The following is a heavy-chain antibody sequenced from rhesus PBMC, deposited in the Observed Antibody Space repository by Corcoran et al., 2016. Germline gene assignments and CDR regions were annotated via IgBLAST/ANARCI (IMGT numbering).Heavy chain of an antibody. V-gene: IGHV4-173*01. Sequence: LQLQESGPGLVKPSETLSLTCAVSGGSISRTYWSSIRQPPGKGLEWIGRSSGSGGSTDYNPSLKSRVTISTDTSKNQFSLKLSSVTAADTAVYYCARTPGNYFSFDYWGQGVLVTVSS. CDR3: ARTPGNYFSFDY. J-gene: IGHJ4*01. D-gene: IGHD4-35*01. CDR1: GGSISRTY. CDR2: SSGSGGST.